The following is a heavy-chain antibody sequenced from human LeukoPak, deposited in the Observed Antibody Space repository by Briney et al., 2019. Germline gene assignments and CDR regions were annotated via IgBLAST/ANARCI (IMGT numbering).Heavy chain of an antibody. CDR1: GYTFTRYG. CDR2: ISAYDGNT. V-gene: IGHV1-18*01. Sequence: GASVKVSCKASGYTFTRYGISWVRQAPGQGLEWLGWISAYDGNTNYEQKFQGRVTMTTDTSTSTAYMELRSLRSDDTAVYYCARDKVIASAGTPNWFDPWGRETLVTVSS. J-gene: IGHJ5*02. CDR3: ARDKVIASAGTPNWFDP. D-gene: IGHD6-13*01.